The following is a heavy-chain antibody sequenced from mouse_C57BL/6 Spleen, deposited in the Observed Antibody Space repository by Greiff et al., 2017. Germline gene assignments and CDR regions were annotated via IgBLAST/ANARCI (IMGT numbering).Heavy chain of an antibody. Sequence: QVQLQQSGAELVRPGTSVKVSCKASGYAFTNYLIEWVKQRPGQGLEWIGVINPGSGGTNYNEKFKGKATLTADKSSSTAYMQLSSLTSEDSAVYFCARSGDYGSSYVDYWGQGTTLTVSS. CDR1: GYAFTNYL. CDR2: INPGSGGT. D-gene: IGHD1-1*01. J-gene: IGHJ2*01. V-gene: IGHV1-54*01. CDR3: ARSGDYGSSYVDY.